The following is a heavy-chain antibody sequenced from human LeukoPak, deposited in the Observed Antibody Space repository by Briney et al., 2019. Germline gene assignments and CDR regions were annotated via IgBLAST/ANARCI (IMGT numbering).Heavy chain of an antibody. V-gene: IGHV4-34*01. D-gene: IGHD5-18*01. CDR1: GGSFSGYY. CDR2: INHSGST. Sequence: KPSETLSLTCAVYGGSFSGYYWSWIRQPPGKGLEWIGEINHSGSTDYNPSLKSRVTISVDTSKNQFSLKLSSVTAADTAVYYCARRAYGYSYARRYYFDYWGQGTLVTVSS. J-gene: IGHJ4*02. CDR3: ARRAYGYSYARRYYFDY.